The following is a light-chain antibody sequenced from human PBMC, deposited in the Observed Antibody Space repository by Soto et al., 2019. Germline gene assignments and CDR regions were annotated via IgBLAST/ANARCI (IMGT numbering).Light chain of an antibody. J-gene: IGLJ2*01. CDR1: SSDVGAYNF. V-gene: IGLV2-11*01. Sequence: SALTQPRSVSGSPGQSVTISCTGTSSDVGAYNFVSWYQQHPGKAPKVMIYDVSKRPSGVPDRFSGSKSGITASLTISGLQAEDEADYYCCSYAGSFTVVFGGGTKLTVL. CDR3: CSYAGSFTVV. CDR2: DVS.